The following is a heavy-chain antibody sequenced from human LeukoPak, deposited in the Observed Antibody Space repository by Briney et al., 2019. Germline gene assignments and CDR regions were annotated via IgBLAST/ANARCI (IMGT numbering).Heavy chain of an antibody. CDR1: GYTFTSYD. CDR2: MNPNSGNT. D-gene: IGHD5-18*01. Sequence: GASVKVSCKASGYTFTSYDINWARQATGQGLEWMGWMNPNSGNTGYAQKFQGRVTMTRNTSISTAYMELSSLRSEDTAVYYCARGIQLGDWFDPWGQGTLVTVSS. V-gene: IGHV1-8*01. CDR3: ARGIQLGDWFDP. J-gene: IGHJ5*02.